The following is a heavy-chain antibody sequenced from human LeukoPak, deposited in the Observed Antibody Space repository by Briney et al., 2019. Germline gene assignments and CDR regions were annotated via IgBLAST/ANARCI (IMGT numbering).Heavy chain of an antibody. CDR2: IIPIFGTA. J-gene: IGHJ4*02. CDR3: ARAEPVRGFDY. CDR1: GYSFSSYW. V-gene: IGHV1-69*05. Sequence: KISCKGSGYSFSSYWIGWVRQAPGQGLEWMGGIIPIFGTANYAQKFQGRVTITTDESTSTAYMELSSLRSEDTAVYYCARAEPVRGFDYWGQGTLVTVSS. D-gene: IGHD3-10*02.